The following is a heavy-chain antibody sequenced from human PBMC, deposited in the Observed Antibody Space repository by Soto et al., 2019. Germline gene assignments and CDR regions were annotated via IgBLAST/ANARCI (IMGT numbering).Heavy chain of an antibody. CDR1: GYSFTSYW. Sequence: GESLTISCKGSGYSFTSYWIGWVRQMPGKGLEWMGIISPGDSDTRYSASFHGQVTISADKSISTAYLQWSSLKASDIAMNYCPRQQRYSSGWGPYYYGMEVWGQGTTGTVAS. CDR3: PRQQRYSSGWGPYYYGMEV. CDR2: ISPGDSDT. V-gene: IGHV5-51*01. J-gene: IGHJ6*02. D-gene: IGHD6-19*01.